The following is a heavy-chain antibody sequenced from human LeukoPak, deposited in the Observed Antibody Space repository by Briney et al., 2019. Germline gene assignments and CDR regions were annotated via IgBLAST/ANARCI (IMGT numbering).Heavy chain of an antibody. Sequence: GSSVKVSCKASGGTFSSYAISWVRQAPGQGLEWMGRIIPIFGIANYAQKFQGRLTITADKSTSSAYMELSSLRSEDTAVYYCARDSFNEGIAAAGNDYWGQGTLVTVSS. V-gene: IGHV1-69*04. J-gene: IGHJ4*02. D-gene: IGHD6-13*01. CDR3: ARDSFNEGIAAAGNDY. CDR2: IIPIFGIA. CDR1: GGTFSSYA.